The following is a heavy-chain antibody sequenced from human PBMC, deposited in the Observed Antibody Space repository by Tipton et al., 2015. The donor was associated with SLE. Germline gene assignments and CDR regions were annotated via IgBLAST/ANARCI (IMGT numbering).Heavy chain of an antibody. CDR1: GASISSYY. CDR2: IYYSGST. Sequence: TLSLTCTVSGASISSYYWSWIRQPPGKGLEWIGYIYYSGSTNYNPSLKSRVTISVDTSKNQFSLKLSSVTAADTAVYYCARGGDWFDPWGQGTLVTVSS. CDR3: ARGGDWFDP. V-gene: IGHV4-59*01. J-gene: IGHJ5*02. D-gene: IGHD3-10*01.